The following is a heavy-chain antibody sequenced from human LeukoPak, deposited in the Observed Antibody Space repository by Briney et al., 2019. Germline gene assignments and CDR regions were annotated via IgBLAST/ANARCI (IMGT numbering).Heavy chain of an antibody. D-gene: IGHD6-6*01. CDR3: ARVYSSSGYNWFDP. V-gene: IGHV4-34*01. CDR2: INHSGST. Sequence: SETLSLTCAVYGGSFSDYYWSWIRQPPGKGLEWIGEINHSGSTNYNPSLKSRVTISVDTSKSQFSLKPSSVTAADTAVYYCARVYSSSGYNWFDPWGQGTLVTVSS. J-gene: IGHJ5*02. CDR1: GGSFSDYY.